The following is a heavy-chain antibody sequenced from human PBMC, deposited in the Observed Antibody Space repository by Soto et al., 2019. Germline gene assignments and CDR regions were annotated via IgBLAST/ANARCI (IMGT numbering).Heavy chain of an antibody. D-gene: IGHD2-21*01. CDR1: GFTFSSYW. CDR3: ARVNGPVNAIRNWFDP. Sequence: GGSLRLSCAASGFTFSSYWMSWVRQAPGKGLEWVANIKQDGSEKYYVDSVKGRFTISRDNAKNSLYLQMNSLRAEDTAVYYCARVNGPVNAIRNWFDPWGQGTLVTVSS. V-gene: IGHV3-7*03. CDR2: IKQDGSEK. J-gene: IGHJ5*02.